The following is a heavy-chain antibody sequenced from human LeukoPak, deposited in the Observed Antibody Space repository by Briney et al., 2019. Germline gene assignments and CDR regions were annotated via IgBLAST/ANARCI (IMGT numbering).Heavy chain of an antibody. CDR3: ATDRTYCGGDCYSWFDP. Sequence: PGGSLRLSCAASGFTVSSNYMSWVRQAPGKGLEWVSYISSSSSTIYYADSVKGQFTISRDNAKNSLYLQMNSLRAEDTAVYYCATDRTYCGGDCYSWFDPWGQGTLVTVSS. CDR1: GFTVSSNY. D-gene: IGHD2-21*01. J-gene: IGHJ5*02. CDR2: ISSSSSTI. V-gene: IGHV3-48*01.